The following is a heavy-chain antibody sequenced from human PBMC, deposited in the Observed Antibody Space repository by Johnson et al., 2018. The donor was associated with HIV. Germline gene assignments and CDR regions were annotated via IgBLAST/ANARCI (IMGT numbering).Heavy chain of an antibody. CDR1: GFTFDDYA. CDR2: IFGDGRT. Sequence: VQLVESGGGLVQPGRSLRLSCAASGFTFDDYAMHWVRQAPGKGLEWVSLIFGDGRTYYTQSVKGRFTISRDNSNNTVYLQMKSLRAEETAVYYCARALYNYDRGDAFDIWGQGTMVTVSS. D-gene: IGHD3-22*01. V-gene: IGHV3-66*01. J-gene: IGHJ3*02. CDR3: ARALYNYDRGDAFDI.